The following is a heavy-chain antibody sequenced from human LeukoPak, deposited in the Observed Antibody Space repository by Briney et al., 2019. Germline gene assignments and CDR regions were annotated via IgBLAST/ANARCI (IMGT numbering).Heavy chain of an antibody. D-gene: IGHD3-3*01. CDR1: GYTFTSYG. Sequence: ASVKVSCKASGYTFTSYGISWVRQAPGQGLEWMGWISAYNGNTNYAQKLQGRVTMTTDTSTSTAYMELRSLRSDDTAVYYCARGNYYDFWSGYYTTGYYYYGMDVWGQGTTVTVSS. V-gene: IGHV1-18*01. J-gene: IGHJ6*02. CDR3: ARGNYYDFWSGYYTTGYYYYGMDV. CDR2: ISAYNGNT.